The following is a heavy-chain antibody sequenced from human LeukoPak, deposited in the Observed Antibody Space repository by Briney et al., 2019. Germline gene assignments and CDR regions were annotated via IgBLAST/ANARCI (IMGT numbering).Heavy chain of an antibody. CDR3: ARCLFGVVTETRNYYYYGMDV. J-gene: IGHJ6*02. D-gene: IGHD3-3*01. CDR1: RYSFTSYW. V-gene: IGHV5-51*01. CDR2: IYPGDSDT. Sequence: GESLKFSCKGSRYSFTSYWIGWVRQMPGKGLEWMGIIYPGDSDTRYSPSFQGQVTISADKSISTAYLQWSSLKASDTAMYYCARCLFGVVTETRNYYYYGMDVWGQGTTVTVSS.